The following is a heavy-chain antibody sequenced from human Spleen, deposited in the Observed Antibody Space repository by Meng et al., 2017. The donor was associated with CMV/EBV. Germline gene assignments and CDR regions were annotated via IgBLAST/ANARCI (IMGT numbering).Heavy chain of an antibody. CDR3: ARGGPGEYYSGMDV. D-gene: IGHD3-16*01. J-gene: IGHJ6*02. CDR1: GYTFTSYD. Sequence: ASVKVSCKASGYTFTSYDINWVRQATGQGLEWMGWMNPNSGNTGYAQKFQGRVTMTRNTSISTAYRELSSLRSEDTAVYYCARGGPGEYYSGMDVWGQGTTVTVSS. CDR2: MNPNSGNT. V-gene: IGHV1-8*01.